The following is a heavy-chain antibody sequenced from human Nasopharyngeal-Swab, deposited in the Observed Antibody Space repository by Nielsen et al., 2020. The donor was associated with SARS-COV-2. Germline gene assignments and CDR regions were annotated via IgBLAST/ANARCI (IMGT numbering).Heavy chain of an antibody. D-gene: IGHD1-14*01. V-gene: IGHV3-11*04. Sequence: GESLKISCAASGFSFSEYYMSWIRQAPGKGLEWISDISSSGSITHYADSMKGRFTISRDNAKNTLYLQMNSLRAEDTAVYYCVRSPSSISPGWFDPWGQGTLVTVSS. CDR1: GFSFSEYY. J-gene: IGHJ5*02. CDR3: VRSPSSISPGWFDP. CDR2: ISSSGSIT.